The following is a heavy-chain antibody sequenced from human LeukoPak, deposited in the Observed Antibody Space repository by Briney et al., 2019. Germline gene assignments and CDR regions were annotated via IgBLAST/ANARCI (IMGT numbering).Heavy chain of an antibody. V-gene: IGHV3-30-3*01. Sequence: PGGSLGLSCAASGFTFSSYAMHWVRRAPGKGLEWVAVISYDGSNKYYADSVKGRFTISRDNSKNTLYLQMNSLRAEDTAVYYCAREGYSSGHFDYWGQGTLVTVSS. CDR1: GFTFSSYA. J-gene: IGHJ4*02. CDR3: AREGYSSGHFDY. D-gene: IGHD6-19*01. CDR2: ISYDGSNK.